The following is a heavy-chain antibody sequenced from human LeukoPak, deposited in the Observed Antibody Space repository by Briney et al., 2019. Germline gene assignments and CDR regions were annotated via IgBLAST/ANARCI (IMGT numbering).Heavy chain of an antibody. V-gene: IGHV4-59*01. CDR1: GGSITNYY. Sequence: SETLSLTCTVSGGSITNYYWSWIRQPPGKGLEWIGYIYYSGSTNYNPSLKSRVTISVDTSKNQFSLKLSSVTAADTAVYYCARVDPDSSSTLEVFDYWGQGTLVTVSS. J-gene: IGHJ4*02. CDR3: ARVDPDSSSTLEVFDY. D-gene: IGHD6-6*01. CDR2: IYYSGST.